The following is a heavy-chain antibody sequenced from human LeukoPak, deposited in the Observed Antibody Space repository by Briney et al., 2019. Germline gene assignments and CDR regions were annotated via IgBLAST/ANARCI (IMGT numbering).Heavy chain of an antibody. CDR1: GGSFSGYY. D-gene: IGHD1-1*01. CDR3: ARGVQLERKYYFDY. CDR2: INHSGST. Sequence: TSETLSLTCAVYGGSFSGYYRSWIRQPPGRGLEWIGEINHSGSTNYNPSLKSRVTISVDTSKNQFSLKLSSVTAADTAVYYCARGVQLERKYYFDYWGQGTLVTVSS. J-gene: IGHJ4*02. V-gene: IGHV4-34*01.